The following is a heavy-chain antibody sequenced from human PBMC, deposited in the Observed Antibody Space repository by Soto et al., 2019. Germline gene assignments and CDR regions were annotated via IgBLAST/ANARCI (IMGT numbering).Heavy chain of an antibody. D-gene: IGHD1-26*01. CDR2: MKGYSGNP. CDR3: ARRRGESYYGLDY. V-gene: IGHV1-8*01. CDR1: GYNFNNYE. J-gene: IGHJ4*02. Sequence: QVQLLQSRAEVKKPGASVKISCKASGYNFNNYEINWVRQAPAQGLEWMGWMKGYSGNPLYAQNFQGRLTLTRDTYTNTAYLELTSLAYEDTAIYFCARRRGESYYGLDYWGQGTLVTVSS.